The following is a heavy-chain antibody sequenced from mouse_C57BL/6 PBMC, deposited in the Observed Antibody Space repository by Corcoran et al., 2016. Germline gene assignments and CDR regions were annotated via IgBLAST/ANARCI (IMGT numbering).Heavy chain of an antibody. CDR2: INPNNGGT. D-gene: IGHD2-1*01. J-gene: IGHJ1*03. CDR1: GYTFTDYY. V-gene: IGHV1-26*01. Sequence: EVQLQQSGPELVKPGASVKISCKASGYTFTDYYMDWVKQSHGKSLEWIGDINPNNGGTSYNQKFKGKATLTVDKSSSTAYMELRSLTSEDSAVYYCARHGNFHWYFDVWGTGTTVTVSS. CDR3: ARHGNFHWYFDV.